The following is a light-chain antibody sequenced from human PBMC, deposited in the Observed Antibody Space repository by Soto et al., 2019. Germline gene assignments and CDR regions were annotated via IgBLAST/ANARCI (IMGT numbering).Light chain of an antibody. J-gene: IGKJ5*01. CDR3: QQQGRSWIT. V-gene: IGKV3-11*01. CDR2: DAS. Sequence: EIVLTQSPATLSLSPWERATLSCMASQSVRIYLALYQQKPGQAPRLLIYDASNRATGIPARFSGSGSGTDFTLTISSLEPEDFAVYYCQQQGRSWITFGQGTRLEIK. CDR1: QSVRIY.